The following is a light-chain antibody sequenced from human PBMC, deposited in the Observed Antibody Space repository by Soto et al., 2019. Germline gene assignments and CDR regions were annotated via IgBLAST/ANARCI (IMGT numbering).Light chain of an antibody. CDR2: EGS. Sequence: QSALTQPASVSGSPGQSITISCTGTSSDVGSYNLVSWYQQHPGKAPKLMIYEGSKRPSGVSNRFSGSKSGNTASLTISGLKAEDEADYYCCSYAGSQVFGGGTQLTVL. J-gene: IGLJ2*01. CDR3: CSYAGSQV. V-gene: IGLV2-23*01. CDR1: SSDVGSYNL.